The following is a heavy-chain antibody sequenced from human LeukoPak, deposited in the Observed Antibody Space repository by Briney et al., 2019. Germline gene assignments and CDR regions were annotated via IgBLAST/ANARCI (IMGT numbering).Heavy chain of an antibody. CDR1: GGTFSSYA. D-gene: IGHD4-17*01. CDR3: ARRNYGDYSENDY. J-gene: IGHJ4*02. CDR2: IIPIFGTA. Sequence: SVKVSCKASGGTFSSYAISWVRQAPGQGLEWMGRIIPIFGTANYAQKFQGRVTITTDESTSTAYMELSSLRSEDTAVYYCARRNYGDYSENDYWGQGTLVTVSS. V-gene: IGHV1-69*05.